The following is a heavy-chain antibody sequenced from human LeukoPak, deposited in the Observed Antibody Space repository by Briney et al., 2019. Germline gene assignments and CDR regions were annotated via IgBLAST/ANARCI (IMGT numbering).Heavy chain of an antibody. CDR3: AREPYSSGWYRNYYYMDV. CDR2: ISSSGSTI. J-gene: IGHJ6*03. CDR1: GFTFSDYY. D-gene: IGHD6-19*01. Sequence: PGGSLRLSCAASGFTFSDYYMSWIRQAPGKGLEWVSYISSSGSTIYYADSVKGRFTISRDNAKNSLYLQMNSLRAEDTAVYYCAREPYSSGWYRNYYYMDVWGKGTTVTISS. V-gene: IGHV3-11*01.